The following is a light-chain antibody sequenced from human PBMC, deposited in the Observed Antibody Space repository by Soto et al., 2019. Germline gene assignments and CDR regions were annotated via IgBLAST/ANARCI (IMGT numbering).Light chain of an antibody. CDR1: QSISSY. V-gene: IGKV1-39*01. CDR3: QQRYSTPRT. CDR2: AAS. J-gene: IGKJ1*01. Sequence: IPITQSPSSLSASVGARVTITCRASQSISSYLNWYQQKPGKAPRLLIYAASSLQSGVPSRFSGSGSGTDLTITISSLKPEDCATYECQQRYSTPRTFGQGTKVDI.